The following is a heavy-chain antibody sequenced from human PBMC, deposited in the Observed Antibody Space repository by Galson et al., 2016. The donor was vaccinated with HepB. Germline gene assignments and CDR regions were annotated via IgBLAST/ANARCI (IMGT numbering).Heavy chain of an antibody. CDR1: GFAFSRFC. V-gene: IGHV3-30*18. D-gene: IGHD3-22*01. J-gene: IGHJ4*02. CDR2: ITYDGDST. CDR3: AKDGPGGRYRGYEDGRRD. Sequence: SLRLSCAASGFAFSRFCMHWVRQAPGRGLEWVAVITYDGDSTSYEDSVKGRFTIFRDNSRSTLFLQMNSLPAEDSGVYYCAKDGPGGRYRGYEDGRRDWGQGTLVTVTS.